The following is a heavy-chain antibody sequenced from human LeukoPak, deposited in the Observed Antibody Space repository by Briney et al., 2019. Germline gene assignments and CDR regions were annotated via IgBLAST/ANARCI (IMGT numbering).Heavy chain of an antibody. CDR3: ARDGDGGNSDH. J-gene: IGHJ4*02. Sequence: SVEVSCKASGGTFSSYAISWVRQAPGQGLEWMGRIIPILGIANYAQKFQGRVTITEDKSTSTAYMELSSLRSEDTAMYYCARDGDGGNSDHWGQGTLVTVSS. D-gene: IGHD4-23*01. V-gene: IGHV1-69*04. CDR1: GGTFSSYA. CDR2: IIPILGIA.